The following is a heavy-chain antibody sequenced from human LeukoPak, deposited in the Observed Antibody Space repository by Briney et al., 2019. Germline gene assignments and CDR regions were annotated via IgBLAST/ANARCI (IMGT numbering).Heavy chain of an antibody. CDR1: GGSISSSSYY. Sequence: SETLSLTCTVSGGSISSSSYYWSWIRQPPGKGLEWIGEINHSGSTNYNPSLKSRVTISVDTSKNQFSLRLSSVTAADTAVYYCARERGYYDSNGYYYGLDFDYWGQGTLVTVSS. V-gene: IGHV4-39*07. D-gene: IGHD3-22*01. J-gene: IGHJ4*02. CDR2: INHSGST. CDR3: ARERGYYDSNGYYYGLDFDY.